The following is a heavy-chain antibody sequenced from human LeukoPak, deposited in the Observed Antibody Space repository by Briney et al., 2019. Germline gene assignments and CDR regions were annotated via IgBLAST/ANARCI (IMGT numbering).Heavy chain of an antibody. Sequence: ASVKVSCKASGYTFTSYGINWVRQATGQGLEWMGWMNPNSGNTGYAQKFQGRVTMTRNTSISTAYMELSSLRSEDTAVYYCARGTRYGPPGGYGMDVWGQGTTVTVSS. J-gene: IGHJ6*02. CDR3: ARGTRYGPPGGYGMDV. D-gene: IGHD4-17*01. CDR2: MNPNSGNT. V-gene: IGHV1-8*02. CDR1: GYTFTSYG.